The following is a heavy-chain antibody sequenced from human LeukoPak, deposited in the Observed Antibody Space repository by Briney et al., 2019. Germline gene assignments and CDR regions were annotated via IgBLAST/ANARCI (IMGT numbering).Heavy chain of an antibody. CDR3: AKDLDVVPAAIDY. V-gene: IGHV3-30*02. D-gene: IGHD2-2*01. CDR1: GFTFSSYG. J-gene: IGHJ4*02. CDR2: IRDDGSNK. Sequence: GGSLRLSCAASGFTFSSYGMHWVRQAPGKGLEWVAFIRDDGSNKYYADSVKGRSTISIDNTKKTLYLQMTRLRAEDTPVYYCAKDLDVVPAAIDYWGQGPLVTVSS.